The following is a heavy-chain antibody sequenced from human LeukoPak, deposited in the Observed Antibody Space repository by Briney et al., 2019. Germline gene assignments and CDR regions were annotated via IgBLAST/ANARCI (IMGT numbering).Heavy chain of an antibody. CDR2: ISGSGANT. D-gene: IGHD1-26*01. CDR1: GFTFSTYA. Sequence: GGSLRLSCAASGFTFSTYAMSWVRQAPGKGLEWVSTISGSGANTYYADSVKGRFTISRDNSKNTLYLQMNSLRAEDTAVYYCARDGRVGATRLNIWGQGTMVTVSS. J-gene: IGHJ3*02. V-gene: IGHV3-23*01. CDR3: ARDGRVGATRLNI.